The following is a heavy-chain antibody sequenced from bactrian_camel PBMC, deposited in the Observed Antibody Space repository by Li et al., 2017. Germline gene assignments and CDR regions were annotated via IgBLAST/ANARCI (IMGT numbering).Heavy chain of an antibody. CDR2: FDNDGSS. V-gene: IGHV3S53*01. J-gene: IGHJ4*01. CDR1: KNIANIDS. D-gene: IGHD4*01. Sequence: HVQLVESGGGSVQPGGSLQLSCTASKNIANIDSMAWFRQTPGKEREGVAGFDNDGSSDYLKSVRGRFTISRDNAQNTLILQMNSLKPEDTAMYCCAAGATPATVTTHTGQGTQVTVS.